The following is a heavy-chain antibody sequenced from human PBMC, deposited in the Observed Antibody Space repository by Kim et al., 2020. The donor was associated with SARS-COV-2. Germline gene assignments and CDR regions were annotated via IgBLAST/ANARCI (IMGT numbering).Heavy chain of an antibody. CDR3: AREWNFRDYFDY. V-gene: IGHV1-18*01. J-gene: IGHJ4*02. CDR1: GYTFTSYG. CDR2: ISAYNCNT. Sequence: ASVKVSCKASGYTFTSYGISWVRQAPGQGLEWMGWISAYNCNTNYAQKLQGRVTMTTDTSTSTAYMELRSLRSDDTAVYYCAREWNFRDYFDYWGQGTLVTVSS. D-gene: IGHD1-7*01.